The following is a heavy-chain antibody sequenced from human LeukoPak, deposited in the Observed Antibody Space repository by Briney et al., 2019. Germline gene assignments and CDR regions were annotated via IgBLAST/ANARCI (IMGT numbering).Heavy chain of an antibody. CDR3: ARERGIPDAFDI. D-gene: IGHD2-21*01. CDR2: ISSGATTT. V-gene: IGHV3-48*01. Sequence: QPGGSLRLSCAASGFTLTSDSMNWVRQAPGKGLEWISYISSGATTTYYADSVKGRFTISRGNAKNSLYLQMNSLRAGDTAVYYCARERGIPDAFDIWGQGTMVTVSS. J-gene: IGHJ3*02. CDR1: GFTLTSDS.